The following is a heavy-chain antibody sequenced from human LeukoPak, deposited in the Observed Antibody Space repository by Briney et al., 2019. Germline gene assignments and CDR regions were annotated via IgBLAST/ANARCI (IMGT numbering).Heavy chain of an antibody. CDR1: GFTFSSYA. CDR3: AKDRGSSGWWYFDY. V-gene: IGHV3-30-3*01. D-gene: IGHD6-19*01. J-gene: IGHJ4*02. CDR2: ISYDGSNK. Sequence: GGSLRLSCAASGFTFSSYAMHWVRQAPGKGLEWVAVISYDGSNKYYADSVKGRFTISRDNAKNSLYLQMNSLRAEDTALYYCAKDRGSSGWWYFDYWGQGTLVTVSS.